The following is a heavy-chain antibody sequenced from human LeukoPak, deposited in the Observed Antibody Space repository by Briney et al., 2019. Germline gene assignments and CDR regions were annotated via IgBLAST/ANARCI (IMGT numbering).Heavy chain of an antibody. CDR3: ARSLIPLGMDV. D-gene: IGHD2-21*01. CDR1: GFTFSSYE. CDR2: MSSSGTTI. J-gene: IGHJ6*02. Sequence: PSGRSLRLSCAASGFTFSSYEVIWVRQAPGKGLEWVSYMSSSGTTIHYVDSVKGRFRNSRDNAKNTVYLEMNSLRSEDTAVYYCARSLIPLGMDVWGQGTTVTVSS. V-gene: IGHV3-48*03.